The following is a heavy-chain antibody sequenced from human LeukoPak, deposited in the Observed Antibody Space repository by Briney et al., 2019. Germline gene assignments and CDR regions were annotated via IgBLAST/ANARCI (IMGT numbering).Heavy chain of an antibody. CDR1: GDSVSSNSAA. CDR2: TYYRSKWYN. CDR3: ARDPTCTNGVCYALDI. D-gene: IGHD2-8*01. V-gene: IGHV6-1*01. J-gene: IGHJ3*02. Sequence: SQTLSLTCAISGDSVSSNSAAWNWIRQSPSRGLEWLGRTYYRSKWYNDYAVSVKSRITINPDTSKNQFSLQLNSVTPEDTAVYYCARDPTCTNGVCYALDIWAQGTMVTVSS.